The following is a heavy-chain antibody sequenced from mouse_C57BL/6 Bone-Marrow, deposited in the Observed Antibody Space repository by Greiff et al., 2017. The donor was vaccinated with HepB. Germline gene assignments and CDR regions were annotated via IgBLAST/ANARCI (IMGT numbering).Heavy chain of an antibody. V-gene: IGHV5-17*01. D-gene: IGHD1-1*01. CDR3: ARCLTTVVHYYAMDY. J-gene: IGHJ4*01. CDR1: GFTFSDYG. Sequence: EVHLVESGGGLVKPGGSLKLSCAASGFTFSDYGMHWVRQAPEKGLEWVAYISSGSSTIYYADTVKGRFTISRDNAKNTLFLQMTSLRSEDTAMYYCARCLTTVVHYYAMDYWGQGTSVTVSS. CDR2: ISSGSSTI.